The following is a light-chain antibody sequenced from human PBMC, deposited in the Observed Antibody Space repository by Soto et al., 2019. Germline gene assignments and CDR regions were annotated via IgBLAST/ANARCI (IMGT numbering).Light chain of an antibody. CDR3: QQYGRSPFT. V-gene: IGKV3-20*01. CDR2: GAS. Sequence: EIVLTQSPGTLAFSPGERATLSCRASQSVSRYLAWYQQKPGQAPRLVIYGASSRASGIPDRISGSGSGTDFTLTISRLEPEDFAVYYCQQYGRSPFTVGLGTKLEIK. CDR1: QSVSRY. J-gene: IGKJ2*01.